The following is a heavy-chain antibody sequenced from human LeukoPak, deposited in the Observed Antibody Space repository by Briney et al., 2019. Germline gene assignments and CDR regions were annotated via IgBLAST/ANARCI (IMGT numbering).Heavy chain of an antibody. CDR1: GYTFTSYG. CDR2: ISAYNGNT. CDR3: ARDSCSSTSCYSPSFDP. D-gene: IGHD2-2*01. Sequence: GASVKVSCKASGYTFTSYGISWVRQAPGQGLEWMGWISAYNGNTNYAQKLQGGVTMTTDTSTSTAYMELRSLRSDDTAVYYCARDSCSSTSCYSPSFDPWGLGTLVTVSS. V-gene: IGHV1-18*01. J-gene: IGHJ5*02.